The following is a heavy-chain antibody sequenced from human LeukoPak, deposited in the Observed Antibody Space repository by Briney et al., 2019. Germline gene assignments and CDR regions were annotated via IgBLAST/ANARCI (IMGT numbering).Heavy chain of an antibody. D-gene: IGHD2-15*01. V-gene: IGHV4-39*07. CDR1: GGSISSSSYY. CDR2: ISYSGST. CDR3: ARGYCSGGSCYSYYYYSYMDV. Sequence: SETLSLTCTVSGGSISSSSYYWGWIRQPPGKGLEWIGSISYSGSTYYNPSLKSRVTISVDTSKKQFSLKLSSVTAADTAVYYCARGYCSGGSCYSYYYYSYMDVWGKGTTVTVSS. J-gene: IGHJ6*03.